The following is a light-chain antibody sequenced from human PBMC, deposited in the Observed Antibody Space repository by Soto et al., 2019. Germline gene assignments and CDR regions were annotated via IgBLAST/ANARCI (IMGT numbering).Light chain of an antibody. CDR3: SSYTSSFKLAV. CDR1: SSDVGGYNY. V-gene: IGLV2-14*03. J-gene: IGLJ1*01. CDR2: DVS. Sequence: QSALTQPASVSGSPGQSITIFCTGTSSDVGGYNYVSWYQQHPGSAPKLMIYDVSSRPSGVSNRFSGSKSGNTASLTISGLQAEDEADYYCSSYTSSFKLAVFGSGTKLTAL.